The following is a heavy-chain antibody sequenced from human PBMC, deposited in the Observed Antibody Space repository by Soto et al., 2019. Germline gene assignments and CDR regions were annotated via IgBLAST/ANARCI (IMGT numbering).Heavy chain of an antibody. J-gene: IGHJ3*01. V-gene: IGHV3-33*01. CDR2: IWHDGSQK. D-gene: IGHD3-16*01. Sequence: QVQLVESGGGVVQPGTSLRLSCVASGFTFSNYGIHWVRQAPGRGLEWVAVIWHDGSQKYLTDSVRGRFTISRDNSKNTVYPHMNSLGVEDTAVYYCEGRDDPFHVWGRGTRVTVSS. CDR1: GFTFSNYG. CDR3: EGRDDPFHV.